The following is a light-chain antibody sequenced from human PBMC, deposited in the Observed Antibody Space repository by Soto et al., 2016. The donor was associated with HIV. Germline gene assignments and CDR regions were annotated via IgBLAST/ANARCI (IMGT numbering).Light chain of an antibody. V-gene: IGLV3-21*01. J-gene: IGLJ1*01. Sequence: SYVLTQPPSVSVAPGETARITCGGNNIGGDSVHWYQQKPGQAPVVVVHDDSDRPSGIPERFSGSNSGNTATLIISRVEAGDEADYYCQVWDSDNDHYVFGTGTKVTVL. CDR3: QVWDSDNDHYV. CDR1: NIGGDS. CDR2: DDS.